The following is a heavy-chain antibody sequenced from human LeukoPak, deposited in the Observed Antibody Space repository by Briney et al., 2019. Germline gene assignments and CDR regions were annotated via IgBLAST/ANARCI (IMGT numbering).Heavy chain of an antibody. Sequence: SETLSLTCTVSGGSISSYYWSWIRQPPVKGLEWIGYIYYSGNTNYNPSLKSRVTIAVDTSKNQFSLKLSSVTAADTAVYYCARDKGEYYDSSGYLDYWGQGTLVTVST. J-gene: IGHJ4*02. CDR2: IYYSGNT. V-gene: IGHV4-59*01. CDR1: GGSISSYY. D-gene: IGHD3-22*01. CDR3: ARDKGEYYDSSGYLDY.